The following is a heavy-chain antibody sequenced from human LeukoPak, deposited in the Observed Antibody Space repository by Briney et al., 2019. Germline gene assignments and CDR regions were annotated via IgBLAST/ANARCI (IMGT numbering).Heavy chain of an antibody. J-gene: IGHJ4*02. CDR3: ARYDVWGTYRAFDY. CDR2: IYYSGST. D-gene: IGHD3-16*02. V-gene: IGHV4-59*08. CDR1: GGSISSYY. Sequence: SETLSLTCTVSGGSISSYYWSWIRQPPGKGLEWIGYIYYSGSTNYNPSLKSRVTISVDTSKNQFSLKLSSVTAADTAMYYCARYDVWGTYRAFDYWGQGTLVTVSS.